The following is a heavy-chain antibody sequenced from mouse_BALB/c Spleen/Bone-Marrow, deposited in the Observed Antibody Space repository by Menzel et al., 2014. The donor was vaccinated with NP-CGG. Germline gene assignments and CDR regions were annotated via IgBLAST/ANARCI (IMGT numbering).Heavy chain of an antibody. CDR1: GFTFSSYA. CDR2: ITIGGSYT. Sequence: EVHLVESGGGLVKPGGSLKLSCAASGFTFSSYALSWVRQTPEKRLEWVATITIGGSYTFYPDSVRGRFTISRDNAKNTLYLQKSTLRSEDTAMYFCARRGENSQLRRRYFDVWGAGTTVTVSS. CDR3: ARRGENSQLRRRYFDV. J-gene: IGHJ1*01. D-gene: IGHD6-1*01. V-gene: IGHV5-9-3*01.